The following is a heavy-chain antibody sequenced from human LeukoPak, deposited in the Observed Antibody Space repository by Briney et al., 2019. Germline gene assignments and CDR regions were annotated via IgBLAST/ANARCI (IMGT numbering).Heavy chain of an antibody. J-gene: IGHJ5*02. CDR3: ARDYGNNWFDP. D-gene: IGHD4-17*01. CDR2: IYYSGDT. V-gene: IGHV4-31*03. CDR1: GGSISSGDYY. Sequence: PSETLSLTCTVSGGSISSGDYYWSWIRQHPGKGLEWIGYIYYSGDTYYNPSLRSRVSISLDTSKNQFSLKLSFVTAADTAMYYCARDYGNNWFDPWGQGTLVTVSA.